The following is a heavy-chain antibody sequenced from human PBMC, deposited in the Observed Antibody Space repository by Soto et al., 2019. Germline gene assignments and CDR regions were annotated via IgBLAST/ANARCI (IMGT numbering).Heavy chain of an antibody. CDR1: GFTFSSYA. CDR2: IDSDDGKT. D-gene: IGHD6-25*01. Sequence: VQLLESGGGLIQRGGSLRLSCVASGFTFSSYAMNWVRQGPGTGLEWVAVIDSDDGKTYYANAVKGRFSISRDNSKNTLFLQMNSLRVEDTATYYCVKAGYTSGLLWGQGTLVTV. J-gene: IGHJ4*02. V-gene: IGHV3-23*01. CDR3: VKAGYTSGLL.